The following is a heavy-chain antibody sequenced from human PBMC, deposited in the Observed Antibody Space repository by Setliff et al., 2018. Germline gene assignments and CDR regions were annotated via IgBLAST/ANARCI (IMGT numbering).Heavy chain of an antibody. V-gene: IGHV1-18*01. J-gene: IGHJ3*02. Sequence: ASVKVSCKASGYIFTRYRITWVRQSPGQGLEWMGWIRTRNDDTGYAQKFKGRVTLTTDNAKNSLYLQMNRLRVEDTALYYCARAHRYYSDTSGYYYDQGRSAFDIWGQGTMVTVSS. D-gene: IGHD3-22*01. CDR1: GYIFTRYR. CDR3: ARAHRYYSDTSGYYYDQGRSAFDI. CDR2: IRTRNDDT.